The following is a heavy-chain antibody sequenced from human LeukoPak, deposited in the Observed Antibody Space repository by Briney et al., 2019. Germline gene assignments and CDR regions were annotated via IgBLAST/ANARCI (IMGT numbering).Heavy chain of an antibody. CDR1: GFTFSSYS. V-gene: IGHV3-21*01. J-gene: IGHJ4*02. CDR2: ISSSGTSI. Sequence: GGSLRLSCAASGFTFSSYSMNWVRQAPGKGLEWVSSISSSGTSIYYADSVKGRFTISRDNAKNSLYLQMNSLRAEDTAVYYCARGPGYSSGWDQGTLVTVSS. D-gene: IGHD6-19*01. CDR3: ARGPGYSSG.